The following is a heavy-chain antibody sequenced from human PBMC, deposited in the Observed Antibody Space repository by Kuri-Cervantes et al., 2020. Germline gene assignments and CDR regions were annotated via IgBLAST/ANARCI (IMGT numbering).Heavy chain of an antibody. V-gene: IGHV3-30*02. J-gene: IGHJ4*02. CDR2: KWYDGSNK. Sequence: GGSLRLSCAASGFTFSSYGMHWVRQAPGKGLEWVAVKWYDGSNKYYADSVKGRFTISRDNSKNTLYLQMNSLRAEDTAVYYCAKVSEQLPPDYWGQGTLVTVSS. CDR3: AKVSEQLPPDY. CDR1: GFTFSSYG. D-gene: IGHD5-18*01.